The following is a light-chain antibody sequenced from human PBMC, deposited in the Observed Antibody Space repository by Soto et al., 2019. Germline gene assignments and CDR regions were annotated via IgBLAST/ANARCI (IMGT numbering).Light chain of an antibody. CDR2: EVT. V-gene: IGLV2-14*01. CDR3: ISYTRGSTDVV. Sequence: QSALTRPASVSGSPGQSVTISCTGTSSDVGAYNYVSWYQQFPGKAPQLIIYEVTHRPSGVSDRFSGSKSGYTASLIISGLQAEDEADYHCISYTRGSTDVVFGGGNKLTV. CDR1: SSDVGAYNY. J-gene: IGLJ2*01.